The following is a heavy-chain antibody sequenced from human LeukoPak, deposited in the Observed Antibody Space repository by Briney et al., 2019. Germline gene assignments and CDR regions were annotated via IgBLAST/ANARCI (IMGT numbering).Heavy chain of an antibody. V-gene: IGHV1-8*02. CDR3: ALLWGGLTVTGDYFDY. CDR1: GGTFSSYA. D-gene: IGHD4-17*01. CDR2: MNPNSGNT. J-gene: IGHJ4*02. Sequence: GASVKVSCKASGGTFSSYAISWVRQATGQGLEWMGWMNPNSGNTGYAQKFQGRVTMTRNTSISAAYMELSSLRSEDTAVYYCALLWGGLTVTGDYFDYWGQGTLVTVSS.